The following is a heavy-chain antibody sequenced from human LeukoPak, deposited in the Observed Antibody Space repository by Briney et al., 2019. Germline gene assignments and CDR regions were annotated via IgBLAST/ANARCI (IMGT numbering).Heavy chain of an antibody. CDR1: GDSMNSYY. CDR3: ARKLSGADKGFDY. CDR2: IYYIGST. V-gene: IGHV4-59*01. D-gene: IGHD3-10*01. Sequence: PSETLSLTCTVSGDSMNSYYWSWIRQPPGKGVEWTGHIYYIGSTNYNPSLKSRITISVDTSKNQFSLKLSSVTAADTAVYYCARKLSGADKGFDYWGQGTLVTVSS. J-gene: IGHJ4*02.